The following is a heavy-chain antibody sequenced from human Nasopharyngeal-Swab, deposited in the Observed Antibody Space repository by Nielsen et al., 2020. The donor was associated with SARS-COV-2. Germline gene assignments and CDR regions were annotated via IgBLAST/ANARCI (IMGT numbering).Heavy chain of an antibody. CDR3: ASTKTLYDFWSGYYTEFDY. Sequence: WIRQPPGKGLEWIGEINHSGSTNYNPSLKSRVTISVDTSKNQFSLKLSSVTAADTAVYYCASTKTLYDFWSGYYTEFDYWGQGTLGTVSS. V-gene: IGHV4-34*01. CDR2: INHSGST. J-gene: IGHJ4*02. D-gene: IGHD3-3*01.